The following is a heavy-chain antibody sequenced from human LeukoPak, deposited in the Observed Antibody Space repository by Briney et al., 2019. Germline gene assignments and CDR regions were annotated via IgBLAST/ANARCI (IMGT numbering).Heavy chain of an antibody. V-gene: IGHV4-39*07. Sequence: KPSETLSLTCTVSGGSISNINYYWAWIRQPPGTGLEWIGTIYYSGSTYYNSSLKSRVTMSLDTSKNQFSLKLSSVTAADTAVYYCARVWGVAVAGSYYYYGMDVWGQGTTVTVSS. J-gene: IGHJ6*02. CDR3: ARVWGVAVAGSYYYYGMDV. CDR2: IYYSGST. D-gene: IGHD6-19*01. CDR1: GGSISNINYY.